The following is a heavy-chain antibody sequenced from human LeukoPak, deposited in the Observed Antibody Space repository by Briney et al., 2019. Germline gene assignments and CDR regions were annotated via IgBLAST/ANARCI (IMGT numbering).Heavy chain of an antibody. D-gene: IGHD6-13*01. CDR2: IKQDGSEK. J-gene: IGHJ4*02. CDR1: GFTFSSYW. CDR3: ARGNGYSSSWKVKTSLAFDC. Sequence: PGGSLRLSCAASGFTFSSYWMTWVRQAPGKGPEWVANIKQDGSEKYYVDSVKGRFTISRDNAKHSLYLQMNSLRAEDTAVYYCARGNGYSSSWKVKTSLAFDCWGQGTLVTVSS. V-gene: IGHV3-7*01.